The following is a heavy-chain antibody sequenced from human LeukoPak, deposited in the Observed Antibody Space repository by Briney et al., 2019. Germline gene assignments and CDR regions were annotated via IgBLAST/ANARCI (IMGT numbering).Heavy chain of an antibody. CDR2: INHSGST. J-gene: IGHJ3*02. D-gene: IGHD3-22*01. CDR3: ARGLMYYYDSSGYFDALDI. V-gene: IGHV4-34*01. CDR1: GGSFSGYY. Sequence: KSSETLSLTCAVYGGSFSGYYWSWIRQPPGKGLEWIGEINHSGSTNYNPSLKSRVTISVDTSKNQFSLKLSSVTAADTAVYYCARGLMYYYDSSGYFDALDIWGQGTMVTVSS.